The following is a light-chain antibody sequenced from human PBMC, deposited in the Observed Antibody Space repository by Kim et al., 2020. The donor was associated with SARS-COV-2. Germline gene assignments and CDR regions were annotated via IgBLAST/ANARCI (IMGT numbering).Light chain of an antibody. Sequence: DIQMTQSPSTLSASIGETVTITCRASQSISTWLAWYQQKPGRAPKLLIHKTSSLEPGVSSRFSGSGSGTEFTLTISSLQPDDFATYFYQRYNTSPWTFGQGTKVDIK. CDR2: KTS. J-gene: IGKJ1*01. CDR1: QSISTW. V-gene: IGKV1-5*03. CDR3: QRYNTSPWT.